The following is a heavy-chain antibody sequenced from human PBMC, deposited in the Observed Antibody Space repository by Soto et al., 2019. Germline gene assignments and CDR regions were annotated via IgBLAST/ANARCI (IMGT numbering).Heavy chain of an antibody. CDR3: ARQDSSSWYWDFDF. CDR2: IYDSGRT. Sequence: PSETLSLTCTVSGGSISSDYWSWIRQPPGKGLEWIGYIYDSGRTNYNPSLKSRVTISVDTSKNQFSLKLSSVTAADTAVYYCARQDSSSWYWDFDFWGQGTLVTVSS. CDR1: GGSISSDY. D-gene: IGHD6-13*01. V-gene: IGHV4-59*08. J-gene: IGHJ4*02.